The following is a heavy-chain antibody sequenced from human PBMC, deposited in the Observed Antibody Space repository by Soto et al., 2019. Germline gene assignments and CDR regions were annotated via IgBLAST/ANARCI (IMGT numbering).Heavy chain of an antibody. D-gene: IGHD6-19*01. V-gene: IGHV3-53*01. J-gene: IGHJ6*02. CDR1: GFTVSSNY. CDR3: ARDKGLDYYDFGMDV. Sequence: EVQLVESGGGLIQPGGSLRLSCAASGFTVSSNYMRWVRQAPGKGLEWVSVIYSGGSTYYADSVKGRFTISRDNSKNTLSLQMHSLRADDTAVYYCARDKGLDYYDFGMDVWGQGTPVTVSS. CDR2: IYSGGST.